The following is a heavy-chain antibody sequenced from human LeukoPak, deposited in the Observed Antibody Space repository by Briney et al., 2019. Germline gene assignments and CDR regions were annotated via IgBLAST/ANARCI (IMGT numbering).Heavy chain of an antibody. Sequence: PGGSLRLSCAASGFTFDDYAMHWVRQAPGKGLEWVSGISWNSGSIGYADSVKGRFTISRDNAKNSLYLQMNSLRAEDTAVYYCATGGLEYFQHWGQGTLVTVSS. CDR3: ATGGLEYFQH. CDR1: GFTFDDYA. CDR2: ISWNSGSI. V-gene: IGHV3-9*01. J-gene: IGHJ1*01. D-gene: IGHD1-14*01.